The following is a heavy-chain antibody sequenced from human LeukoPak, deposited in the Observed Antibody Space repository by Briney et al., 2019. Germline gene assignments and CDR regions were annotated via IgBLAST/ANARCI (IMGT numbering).Heavy chain of an antibody. V-gene: IGHV4-4*07. Sequence: KPSETLSLTCTVSGGSISSYYWSWIRQPAGKGLEWIGHIYTSGSTNYNPSLKSRVTMSVGTSKIQFSLKLSSVTAADTAVYYCAREPMVRGVIHFDYWGQGTLVTVSS. CDR2: IYTSGST. CDR1: GGSISSYY. D-gene: IGHD3-10*01. J-gene: IGHJ4*02. CDR3: AREPMVRGVIHFDY.